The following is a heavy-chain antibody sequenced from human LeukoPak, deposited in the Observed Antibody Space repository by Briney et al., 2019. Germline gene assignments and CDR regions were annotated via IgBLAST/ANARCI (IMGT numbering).Heavy chain of an antibody. CDR3: ARDQGSSWYPNYYYYMDV. D-gene: IGHD6-13*01. Sequence: PGGSLRLSCAASGFTVSSNYMSWVRQAPGKGLEWVSVIYSGGSTYYADSVKGRFTISRDNSKNTLYLQMNSLRAEDTAVYYCARDQGSSWYPNYYYYMDVWGKGTTVTVSS. CDR1: GFTVSSNY. J-gene: IGHJ6*03. CDR2: IYSGGST. V-gene: IGHV3-66*01.